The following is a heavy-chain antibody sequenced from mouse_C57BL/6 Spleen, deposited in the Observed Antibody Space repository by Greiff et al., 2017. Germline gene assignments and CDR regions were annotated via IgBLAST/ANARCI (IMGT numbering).Heavy chain of an antibody. Sequence: QVQLLQPGAELVRPGSSVKLSCKASGYTFTSYWMHWVKQRPVQGLEWIGDIDPSDSDTNYNQKFKDKATLTVDKSSNTAYMQLSSLTSEDSAVYYCASCMEVKGFCDYWGQGTTLTVSS. V-gene: IGHV1-52*01. CDR3: ASCMEVKGFCDY. CDR2: IDPSDSDT. CDR1: GYTFTSYW. J-gene: IGHJ2*01. D-gene: IGHD1-3*01.